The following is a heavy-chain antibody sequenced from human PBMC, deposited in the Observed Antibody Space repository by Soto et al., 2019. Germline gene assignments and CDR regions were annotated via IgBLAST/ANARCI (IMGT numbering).Heavy chain of an antibody. J-gene: IGHJ5*02. CDR3: ARYHRRLLLWFGEPNQVELRGWFDP. V-gene: IGHV3-33*01. Sequence: GGSLRLSCAASGFTFSSYGMHWVRQAPGKGLEWVAVIWYDGSNKYYADSVKGRFTISRDNSKNTLYLQMNSLRAEDTAVYYCARYHRRLLLWFGEPNQVELRGWFDPWGQGTLVTVSS. CDR1: GFTFSSYG. D-gene: IGHD3-10*01. CDR2: IWYDGSNK.